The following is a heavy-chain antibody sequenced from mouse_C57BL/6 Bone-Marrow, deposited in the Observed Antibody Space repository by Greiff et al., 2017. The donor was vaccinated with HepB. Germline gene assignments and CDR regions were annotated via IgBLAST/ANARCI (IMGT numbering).Heavy chain of an antibody. V-gene: IGHV5-17*01. CDR2: ISSGSSTI. CDR1: GFTFSDYG. J-gene: IGHJ4*01. CDR3: AIIAMDY. Sequence: EVKLQESGGGLVKPGGSLKLSCAASGFTFSDYGMHWVRQAPEKGLEWVAYISSGSSTIYYADTVKGRFTISRDNAKNTLFLQMTSLRSEDTAMYYCAIIAMDYWGQGTSVTVSS.